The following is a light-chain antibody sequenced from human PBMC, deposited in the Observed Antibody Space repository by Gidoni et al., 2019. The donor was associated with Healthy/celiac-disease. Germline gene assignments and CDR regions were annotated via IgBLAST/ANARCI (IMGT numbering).Light chain of an antibody. Sequence: EIVLTQSPGTLSLSPGERATLSCRASQSVSSSYLAWYQQKPCQAPRLLIYGASSRATGIPDRFSGSGSGTDFTLTISRLEPEDFAVYYCQQYGSSLYTFXQXTKLEIK. V-gene: IGKV3-20*01. J-gene: IGKJ2*01. CDR3: QQYGSSLYT. CDR1: QSVSSSY. CDR2: GAS.